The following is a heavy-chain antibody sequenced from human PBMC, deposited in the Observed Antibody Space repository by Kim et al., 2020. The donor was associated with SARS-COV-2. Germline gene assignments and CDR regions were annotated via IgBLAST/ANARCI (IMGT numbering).Heavy chain of an antibody. J-gene: IGHJ6*02. CDR3: ARDRAYDYVWGSYRYETTNYYYCGMDV. Sequence: ASVKVSCKASGYTFTSYGISWVRQAPGQGLEWMGWISAYNGNTNYAQKLQGRVTMTTDTSTSTAYMELRSLRSDDTAVYYCARDRAYDYVWGSYRYETTNYYYCGMDVWGQGTTVTVSS. D-gene: IGHD3-16*02. CDR2: ISAYNGNT. V-gene: IGHV1-18*01. CDR1: GYTFTSYG.